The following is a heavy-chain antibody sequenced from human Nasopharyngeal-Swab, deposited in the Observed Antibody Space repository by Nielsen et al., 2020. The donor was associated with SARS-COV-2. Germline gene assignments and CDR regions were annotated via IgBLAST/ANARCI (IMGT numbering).Heavy chain of an antibody. CDR3: AKDQEPVIVPAAMSPFDY. Sequence: GGSLRLSCAASGFTFSTYGMHWVRQAPGKGLEWVAVISYDGSNKYYEDSVKGRFTISRDNSKNTLYLQMNSLRAEDTAVYYCAKDQEPVIVPAAMSPFDYWGQGTLATVSS. J-gene: IGHJ4*02. V-gene: IGHV3-30*18. D-gene: IGHD2-2*01. CDR1: GFTFSTYG. CDR2: ISYDGSNK.